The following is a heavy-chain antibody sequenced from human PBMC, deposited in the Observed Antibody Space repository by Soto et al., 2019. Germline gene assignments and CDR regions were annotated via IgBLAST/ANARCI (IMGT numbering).Heavy chain of an antibody. CDR3: AVHLGQNYYTMDV. J-gene: IGHJ6*02. CDR2: STGSGGRA. Sequence: EVQLLESGGGWVQPGGSLRLSCAASGFTLSSFIMSWVRHIPGKGLHWVSGSTGSGGRAYYADSVKGRFTISRDNSRNTLYLQMSRLGAEDTAMYHCAVHLGQNYYTMDVWGQGTTVTVSS. V-gene: IGHV3-23*01. CDR1: GFTLSSFI.